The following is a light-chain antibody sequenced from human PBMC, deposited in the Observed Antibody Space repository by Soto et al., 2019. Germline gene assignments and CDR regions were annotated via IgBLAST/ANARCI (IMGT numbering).Light chain of an antibody. CDR2: DVS. CDR1: SSDVGTYDY. Sequence: QSALTQPRSVSGSPGQSVTISCTGTSSDVGTYDYVSWYQQHPGKAPKLLVYDVSKRPSGVPDRFSGSKSGNTASLTISGLQAEDEADYYCYSYAGRYTSVFGTGTKLTVL. CDR3: YSYAGRYTSV. V-gene: IGLV2-11*01. J-gene: IGLJ1*01.